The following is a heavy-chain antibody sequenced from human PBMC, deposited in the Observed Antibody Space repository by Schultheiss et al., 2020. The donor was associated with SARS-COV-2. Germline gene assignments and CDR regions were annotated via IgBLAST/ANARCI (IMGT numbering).Heavy chain of an antibody. CDR1: GGSISTYY. V-gene: IGHV4-59*01. Sequence: SETLSLTCTVSGGSISTYYWSWLRQPRGEGLEWIGYVYYSGSTNYNPSLKSRVTISVDTSKNQFSLKLSSVTAADTAVYYCASGSWEFDYWGQGTLVTVSS. CDR3: ASGSWEFDY. D-gene: IGHD1-26*01. J-gene: IGHJ4*02. CDR2: VYYSGST.